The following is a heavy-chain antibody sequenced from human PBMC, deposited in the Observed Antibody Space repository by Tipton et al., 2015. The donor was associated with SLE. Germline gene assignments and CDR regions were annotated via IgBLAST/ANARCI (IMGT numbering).Heavy chain of an antibody. J-gene: IGHJ4*02. V-gene: IGHV4-38-2*02. D-gene: IGHD2-21*02. CDR2: VYPGGTA. CDR1: GYSISRGYY. CDR3: ARRVRGGDYAYYFDY. Sequence: GLVKPSETLSLTCTVSGYSISRGYYWGWIRQPPGGGLEWLGSVYPGGTAYYNPSLKSRVTISVDTSKNQFSLKLSSVTAADTAVYYCARRVRGGDYAYYFDYWGQGTLVTVSS.